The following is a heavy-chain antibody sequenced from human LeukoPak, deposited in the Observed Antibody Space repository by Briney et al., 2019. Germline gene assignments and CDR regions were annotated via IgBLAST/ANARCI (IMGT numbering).Heavy chain of an antibody. CDR1: GYTFTGYY. D-gene: IGHD6-19*01. J-gene: IGHJ4*02. Sequence: GASVNVSCKASGYTFTGYYMHWVRQAPGQGLEWMGWINPNSGGTNYAQKFQGRVTMTRDTSISTAYMELSRLRSDDTAVYYCARGPTSIAVAGTDNGNYWGQGTLVTVSS. V-gene: IGHV1-2*02. CDR3: ARGPTSIAVAGTDNGNY. CDR2: INPNSGGT.